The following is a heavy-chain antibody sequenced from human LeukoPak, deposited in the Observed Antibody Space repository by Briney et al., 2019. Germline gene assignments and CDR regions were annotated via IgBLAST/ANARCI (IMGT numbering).Heavy chain of an antibody. CDR2: IIPIFGTA. D-gene: IGHD2-2*02. V-gene: IGHV1-69*01. CDR1: GGTFSSYA. CDR3: ARARGPGYCSSTSCYTGNDAFDI. J-gene: IGHJ3*02. Sequence: ASVKVSCKASGGTFSSYAISWVRQAPGQGLEWKGGIIPIFGTANYAQKFQGRVTITADESTSTAYMELSSLRSEDTAVYYCARARGPGYCSSTSCYTGNDAFDIWGQGTMVTVFS.